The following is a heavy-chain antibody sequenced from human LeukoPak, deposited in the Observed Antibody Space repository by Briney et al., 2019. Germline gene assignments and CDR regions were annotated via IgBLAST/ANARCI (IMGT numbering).Heavy chain of an antibody. CDR1: GYTFTSYG. CDR3: ARVNLGYCSSTSCSRAKYYYYYGMDV. J-gene: IGHJ6*02. Sequence: APVKVSCKASGYTFTSYGISWVRQAPGQGLEWMGWISAYNGNTNYAQKLQGRVTMTTDTSTSTAYMELRSLRSVDTAVYYCARVNLGYCSSTSCSRAKYYYYYGMDVWGQGTTVTVSS. D-gene: IGHD2-2*01. V-gene: IGHV1-18*01. CDR2: ISAYNGNT.